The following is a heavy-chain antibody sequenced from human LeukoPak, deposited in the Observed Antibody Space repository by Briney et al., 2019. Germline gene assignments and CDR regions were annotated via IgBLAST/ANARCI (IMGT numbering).Heavy chain of an antibody. CDR2: ISSSGSTI. J-gene: IGHJ6*03. D-gene: IGHD6-6*01. Sequence: GGSLRLSCAASGFTFSSYEMNWVRQAPGKGLEWVSYISSSGSTIYYADSVKGRFTISRDNAKNSLYLQMNSLRAEDTAVYYCAYSSSGNYYYYYMDVWGKGTTVTVSS. V-gene: IGHV3-48*03. CDR1: GFTFSSYE. CDR3: AYSSSGNYYYYYMDV.